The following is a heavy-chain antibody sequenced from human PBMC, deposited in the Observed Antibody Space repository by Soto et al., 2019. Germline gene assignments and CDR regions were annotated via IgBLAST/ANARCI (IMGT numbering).Heavy chain of an antibody. CDR3: AKGGQWLVRRGAGIPFYYFDY. J-gene: IGHJ4*02. Sequence: GGSLRLSCAASGFTFSSYGMHWVRQAPGKGLEWVAVISYDGSNKYYADSVKGRFTISRDNSKNTLYLQMNSLRAEDTAVYYCAKGGQWLVRRGAGIPFYYFDYWGQGTLVTVSS. CDR2: ISYDGSNK. V-gene: IGHV3-30*18. CDR1: GFTFSSYG. D-gene: IGHD6-19*01.